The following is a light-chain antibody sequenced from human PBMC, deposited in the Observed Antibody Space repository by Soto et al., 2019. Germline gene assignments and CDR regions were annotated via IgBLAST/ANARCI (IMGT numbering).Light chain of an antibody. CDR2: WAA. CDR3: QHYYITYPWT. V-gene: IGKV4-1*01. J-gene: IGKJ2*02. CDR1: QSVFYSSNNKNY. Sequence: DIVMTQSPDSLAVSLGERATISCKSSQSVFYSSNNKNYFAWYQQKPGQPPRLLIYWAATRDSGVPDRFSGIGSGTDFTLTISSLQAEDVAVYYCQHYYITYPWTFGQGTKLEIK.